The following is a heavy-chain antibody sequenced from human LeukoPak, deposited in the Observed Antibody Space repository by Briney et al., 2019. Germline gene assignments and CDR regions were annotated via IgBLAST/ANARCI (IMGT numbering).Heavy chain of an antibody. CDR3: ARVRRNGARVVGEAFDI. D-gene: IGHD1-26*01. J-gene: IGHJ3*02. CDR1: GGTLSSYA. Sequence: GASVKVSCKASGGTLSSYAISWVRQAPGQGLEWMGRIIPILGIANYAQKFQGRVTITADKSTSTAYMELSSLRSEDTAVYYCARVRRNGARVVGEAFDIWGQGTMVTVSS. CDR2: IIPILGIA. V-gene: IGHV1-69*04.